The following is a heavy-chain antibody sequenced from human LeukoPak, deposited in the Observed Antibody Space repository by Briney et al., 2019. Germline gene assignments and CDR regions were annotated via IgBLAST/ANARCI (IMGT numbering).Heavy chain of an antibody. Sequence: GASVKVSCKASGYTFTDSYIYWVRQAPGPGLEWMGLIIPDSGVTKYAQKFQGRVAMTRDTSISTAYMELSGLTSDATAVYSWARRSTPPDLDFWGQGTLVTVS. J-gene: IGHJ4*02. D-gene: IGHD1-14*01. V-gene: IGHV1-2*02. CDR3: ARRSTPPDLDF. CDR2: IIPDSGVT. CDR1: GYTFTDSY.